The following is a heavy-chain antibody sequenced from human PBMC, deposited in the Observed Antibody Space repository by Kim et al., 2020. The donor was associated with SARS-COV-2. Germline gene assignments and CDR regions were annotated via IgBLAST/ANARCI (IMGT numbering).Heavy chain of an antibody. J-gene: IGHJ2*01. V-gene: IGHV3-21*06. Sequence: GGSLRLSCAGSGFTFSTYSINWVRQATGKGLEWVSGISSSSSYIYYADSVKGRFTISRDNAQNSLHLQMNSLRVEDTAVYYCARDPRSSGSYLGYFDLWG. D-gene: IGHD6-19*01. CDR3: ARDPRSSGSYLGYFDL. CDR1: GFTFSTYS. CDR2: ISSSSSYI.